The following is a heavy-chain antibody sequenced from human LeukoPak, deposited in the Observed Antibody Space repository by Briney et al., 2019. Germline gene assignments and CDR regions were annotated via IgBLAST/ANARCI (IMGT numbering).Heavy chain of an antibody. D-gene: IGHD3-22*01. CDR1: GYTFTSYY. Sequence: ASVKVSCKASGYTFTSYYMHWVRQAPGQGLEWMGIINPSGGSTSYAQKFQGRVTMTRDTSTSTVYMELSSLRSEDTAVYYCARVFTEDYYDSSGYQYWGQGNLVTVSS. V-gene: IGHV1-46*03. J-gene: IGHJ4*02. CDR2: INPSGGST. CDR3: ARVFTEDYYDSSGYQY.